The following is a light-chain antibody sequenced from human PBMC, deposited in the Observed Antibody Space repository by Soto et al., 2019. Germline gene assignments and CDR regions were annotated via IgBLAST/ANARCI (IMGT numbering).Light chain of an antibody. Sequence: DIQRTQSPSSLSASLGDRVTIACRARQSISNSLAWYQQQPGKVPQLLISAASTLQSGVPSPFSRSGSGTDFTVTISSLHPEDADTYDCQKYSSAPPWTFGQGTKVEIK. V-gene: IGKV1-27*01. CDR1: QSISNS. J-gene: IGKJ1*01. CDR2: AAS. CDR3: QKYSSAPPWT.